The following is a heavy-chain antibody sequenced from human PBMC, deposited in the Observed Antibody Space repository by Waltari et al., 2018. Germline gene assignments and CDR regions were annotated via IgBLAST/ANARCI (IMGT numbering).Heavy chain of an antibody. Sequence: EVQLVESGGGLLQPGGSLRLYCAASGFTISTHLLPWVRQVPGKGLVWVSRIDTHGSRTDYADSVKGRFTISRDNAKNTLYLQMNSLRVEDTALYYCARDLGGSGSDWGQGTLVTVSS. CDR2: IDTHGSRT. CDR1: GFTISTHL. V-gene: IGHV3-74*01. J-gene: IGHJ4*02. D-gene: IGHD1-26*01. CDR3: ARDLGGSGSD.